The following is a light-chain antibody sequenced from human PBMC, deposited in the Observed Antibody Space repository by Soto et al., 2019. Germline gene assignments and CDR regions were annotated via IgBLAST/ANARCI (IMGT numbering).Light chain of an antibody. CDR1: QSIGSD. V-gene: IGKV3-15*01. Sequence: EIVMTQSPATLSVSPGERATLSCRASQSIGSDLAWYQQKPGQAPRLLIYDASTRATGIPDRFSGSVSGTEFTLTISSLQSEDFAVYYCQQYNEWPPFTFGQGTRLEIK. J-gene: IGKJ5*01. CDR2: DAS. CDR3: QQYNEWPPFT.